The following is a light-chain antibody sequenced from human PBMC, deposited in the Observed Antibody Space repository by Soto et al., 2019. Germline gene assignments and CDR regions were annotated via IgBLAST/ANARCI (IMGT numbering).Light chain of an antibody. Sequence: DIVMTQTPPSLSVTPGQPASISCKSSQSLLYSDGKTYLFWYLQKPGQPPQLLVYEVSKRFSGVPDRFSGSGSGTDFTLKISRVEAGDVGVYYCMQSMLFPWTFGQGTKVQIK. V-gene: IGKV2D-29*01. CDR2: EVS. J-gene: IGKJ1*01. CDR3: MQSMLFPWT. CDR1: QSLLYSDGKTY.